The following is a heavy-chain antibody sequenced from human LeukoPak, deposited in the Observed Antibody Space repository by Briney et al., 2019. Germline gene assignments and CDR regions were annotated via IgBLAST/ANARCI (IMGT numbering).Heavy chain of an antibody. V-gene: IGHV3-7*01. D-gene: IGHD6-13*01. CDR1: GFTFSSYW. CDR2: IKQDGSEK. CDR3: ARDDEMYNSWSIQYFCYGMDV. Sequence: GGSLRLSCEASGFTFSSYWMTWVRQAPGKGLEWVANIKQDGSEKYYVASVKGRFTISRDNAKNSLYLQMNSLRAEDTAVYYCARDDEMYNSWSIQYFCYGMDVWGQGTTVTVSS. J-gene: IGHJ6*02.